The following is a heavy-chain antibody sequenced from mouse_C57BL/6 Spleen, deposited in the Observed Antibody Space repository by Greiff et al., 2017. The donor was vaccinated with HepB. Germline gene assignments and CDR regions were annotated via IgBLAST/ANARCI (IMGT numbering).Heavy chain of an antibody. CDR2: INYDGSST. D-gene: IGHD2-3*01. Sequence: EVQRVESEGGLVQPGSSMKLSCTASGFTFSDYYMAWVRQVPEKGLEWVANINYDGSSTYYLDSLQSRFIISRDNAKNILYRQMSSLKSEDTATYYCAREGGYYDDWGQGTTLTVSS. V-gene: IGHV5-16*01. CDR1: GFTFSDYY. J-gene: IGHJ2*01. CDR3: AREGGYYDD.